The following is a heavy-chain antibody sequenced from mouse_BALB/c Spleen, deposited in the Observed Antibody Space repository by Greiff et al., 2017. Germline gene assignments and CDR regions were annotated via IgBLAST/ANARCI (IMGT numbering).Heavy chain of an antibody. J-gene: IGHJ2*01. V-gene: IGHV5-6*01. CDR3: ARQDGNYLYYFDY. CDR2: ISSGGSYT. Sequence: EVKLMESGGDLVKPGGSLKLSCAASGFTFSSYGMSWVRQTPDKRLEWVATISSGGSYTYYPDSVKGRFTISRDNAKNTLYLQMSSLKSEDTAMYYCARQDGNYLYYFDYWGQGTTLTVSS. D-gene: IGHD2-1*01. CDR1: GFTFSSYG.